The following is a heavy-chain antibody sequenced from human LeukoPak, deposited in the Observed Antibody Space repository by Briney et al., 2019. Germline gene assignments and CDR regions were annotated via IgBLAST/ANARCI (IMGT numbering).Heavy chain of an antibody. D-gene: IGHD7-27*01. CDR2: INHDGTDK. V-gene: IGHV3-7*05. Sequence: PGGSLRLSCAASGLTSTSYWMTWVRQAPGKGLHWVANINHDGTDKNYADSVKGRFTISRDNAKRSVFLQMNSLRAEDTGLYYCAREDWGPRFDPRGQGTLVTVSS. CDR1: GLTSTSYW. J-gene: IGHJ5*02. CDR3: AREDWGPRFDP.